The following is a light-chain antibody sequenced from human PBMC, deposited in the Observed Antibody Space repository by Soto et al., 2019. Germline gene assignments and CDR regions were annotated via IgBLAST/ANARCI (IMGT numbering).Light chain of an antibody. J-gene: IGKJ5*01. CDR3: MQALQTPTD. CDR2: LGS. Sequence: DIAMTQSPLSLPVTPGDAASTSCGPSQRLLHSNGYNYLDWYLQKPGQSPHLLIYLGSNRASGVPDRFSGSGSGTDFTLKISRVEAEDVGVYYRMQALQTPTDLGQGPRLE. CDR1: QRLLHSNGYNY. V-gene: IGKV2-28*01.